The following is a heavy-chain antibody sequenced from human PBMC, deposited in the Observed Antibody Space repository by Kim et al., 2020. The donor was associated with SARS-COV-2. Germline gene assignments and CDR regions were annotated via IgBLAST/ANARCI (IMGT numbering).Heavy chain of an antibody. V-gene: IGHV3-23*01. CDR3: AKDPEHYGRRGNWFDP. Sequence: GGSLRLSCASSGFTFSSYAMSWVRQAPGKGLEWVSAISGSGGSTYYADSVKGRFTISRDNSKNTLYLQMNSLRAEDTAVYYCAKDPEHYGRRGNWFDPWGQGTLVTVSS. CDR2: ISGSGGST. J-gene: IGHJ5*02. D-gene: IGHD3-10*01. CDR1: GFTFSSYA.